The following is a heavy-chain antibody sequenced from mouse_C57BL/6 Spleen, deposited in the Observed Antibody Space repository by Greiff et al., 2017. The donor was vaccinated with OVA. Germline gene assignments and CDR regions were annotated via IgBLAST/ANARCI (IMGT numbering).Heavy chain of an antibody. CDR2: IYPGDGDT. D-gene: IGHD2-1*01. J-gene: IGHJ3*01. CDR3: ARDGNSFAY. V-gene: IGHV1-80*01. CDR1: GYAFSSYW. Sequence: QVQLQQSGAELVKPGASVKISCKASGYAFSSYWMHWVKQRPGKGLEWIGQIYPGDGDTNYNGKFKGKATLTADKSSSTAYMQLSSLTSEDSAVYFCARDGNSFAYWGQGTLVTVSA.